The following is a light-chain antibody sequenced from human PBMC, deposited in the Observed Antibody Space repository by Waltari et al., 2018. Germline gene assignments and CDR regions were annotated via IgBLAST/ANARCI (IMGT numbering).Light chain of an antibody. Sequence: QSALTQPASVSGSPGQSITISCTGTSSDVGGYNYVSWYQQHPGKAPKLMIYVVTNRPSGVSNRFSGSKSGNTASLTISGLQAEDEADYYCSSYTSSNTLGFGTGTKVTVL. CDR1: SSDVGGYNY. CDR2: VVT. V-gene: IGLV2-14*03. CDR3: SSYTSSNTLG. J-gene: IGLJ1*01.